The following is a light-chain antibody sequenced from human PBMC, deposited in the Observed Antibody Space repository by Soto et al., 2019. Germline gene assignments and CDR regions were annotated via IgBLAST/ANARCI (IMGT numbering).Light chain of an antibody. Sequence: EIVLTQSPGTLSLSPGERATLSFRASQSVSSNLAWYQQKPGQAPRLLIYDASNRATGIPARFSGSGSGTDFTLTISSLEPEDFAVYYCQQRSNWQGATFGGGTKVDIK. CDR2: DAS. CDR3: QQRSNWQGAT. V-gene: IGKV3D-11*02. CDR1: QSVSSN. J-gene: IGKJ4*01.